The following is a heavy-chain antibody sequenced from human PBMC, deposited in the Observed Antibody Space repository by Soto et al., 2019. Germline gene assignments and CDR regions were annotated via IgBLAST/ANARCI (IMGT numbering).Heavy chain of an antibody. CDR2: IYYSGST. D-gene: IGHD3-10*01. CDR3: ARDPGLWFGELLYPTYYFDY. J-gene: IGHJ4*02. Sequence: SETLSLTCTVSGGSISSGGYYWSWIRQHPGKGLEWIGYIYYSGSTYYNPSLKSRVTISVDTSKNQFSLKLSSVTAADTAVYYCARDPGLWFGELLYPTYYFDYWGQGTLVTVSS. CDR1: GGSISSGGYY. V-gene: IGHV4-31*03.